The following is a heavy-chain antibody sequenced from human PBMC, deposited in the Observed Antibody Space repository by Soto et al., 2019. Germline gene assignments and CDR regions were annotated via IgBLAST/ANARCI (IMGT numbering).Heavy chain of an antibody. V-gene: IGHV4-34*01. Sequence: QVQLQQWGAGLLKPSETLSLTCAVYGGSFSGYYWSWIRQPPGKGLEWIGEINHSGSTNYNPSLMRRATISVDTSKNQFALKLSSVTAADTAVYYCARGCSAPGCYFDYWGQGTLVTVSS. CDR1: GGSFSGYY. CDR3: ARGCSAPGCYFDY. J-gene: IGHJ4*02. CDR2: INHSGST. D-gene: IGHD3-10*02.